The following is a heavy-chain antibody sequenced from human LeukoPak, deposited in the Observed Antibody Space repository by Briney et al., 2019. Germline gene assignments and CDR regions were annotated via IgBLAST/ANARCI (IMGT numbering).Heavy chain of an antibody. CDR3: TTVPPGGCSSVSCPDYLDY. Sequence: GGSLRLSCASSGFSISTYSMNWVRQAPGKGLEWVSCISSSSSDIYYADSVKGRFTISRDNTKSSLYLQMNSLKTEDTALYYCTTVPPGGCSSVSCPDYLDYWGQGTLVTVSS. D-gene: IGHD2-2*01. CDR2: ISSSSSDI. V-gene: IGHV3-21*03. J-gene: IGHJ4*02. CDR1: GFSISTYS.